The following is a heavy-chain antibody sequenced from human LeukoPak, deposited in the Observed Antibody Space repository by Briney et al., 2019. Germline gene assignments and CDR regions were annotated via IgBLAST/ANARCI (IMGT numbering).Heavy chain of an antibody. CDR2: ISGSGGST. CDR1: GFTFSSYA. Sequence: GGSLRLSCAASGFTFSSYAMSWVRQAPGKGLEWVSAISGSGGSTYYADSVKGRFTISRDNSKNTLYLQMNSLRAEDTAVYYCATDITMVRGVIITFDYWGQGTLVTVSS. CDR3: ATDITMVRGVIITFDY. J-gene: IGHJ4*02. V-gene: IGHV3-23*01. D-gene: IGHD3-10*01.